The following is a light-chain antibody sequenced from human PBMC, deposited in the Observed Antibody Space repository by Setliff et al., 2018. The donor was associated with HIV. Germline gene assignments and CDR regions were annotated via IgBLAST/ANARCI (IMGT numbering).Light chain of an antibody. J-gene: IGLJ3*02. V-gene: IGLV2-14*01. CDR2: EVS. CDR3: SSYADTDTLL. Sequence: QSALTQPASVSGSPGQSIAISCTGTGSDVGAYNYVSWYQQHPGKAPKVIIYEVSNRPSGVSNRFSGSKSGNTASLTISGLQAEDEGDYCCSSYADTDTLLFGGGTQLTVL. CDR1: GSDVGAYNY.